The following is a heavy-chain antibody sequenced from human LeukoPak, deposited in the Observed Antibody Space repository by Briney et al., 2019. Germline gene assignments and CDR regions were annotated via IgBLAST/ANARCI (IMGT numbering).Heavy chain of an antibody. D-gene: IGHD6-19*01. Sequence: GGSLRLSCAASGFDFSSYGMQWVRQAPGKGLDWVAFIRYDGNNKYYADSVKGRFTISRDNAKNTLYLQMNSLRAEDTAVYYCAKEPIAVAGKFPLDYWGQGTTVTVSS. V-gene: IGHV3-30*02. CDR3: AKEPIAVAGKFPLDY. J-gene: IGHJ4*02. CDR1: GFDFSSYG. CDR2: IRYDGNNK.